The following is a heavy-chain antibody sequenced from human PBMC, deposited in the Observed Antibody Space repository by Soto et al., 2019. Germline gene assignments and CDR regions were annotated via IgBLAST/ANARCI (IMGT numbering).Heavy chain of an antibody. D-gene: IGHD2-15*01. CDR3: ARGGLGYCSGGSCYLHYYYGMDV. CDR2: INPSGGST. CDR1: GGTFSSST. V-gene: IGHV1-46*01. J-gene: IGHJ6*02. Sequence: ASVKVSCKASGGTFSSSTISLVRQAPGQGLEWMGIINPSGGSTSYAQKFQGRVTMTRDTSTSTVYMELSSLRSEDTAVYYCARGGLGYCSGGSCYLHYYYGMDVWGQETTVTVSS.